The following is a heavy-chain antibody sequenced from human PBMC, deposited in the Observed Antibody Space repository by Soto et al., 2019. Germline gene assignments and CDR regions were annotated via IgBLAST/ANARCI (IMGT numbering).Heavy chain of an antibody. D-gene: IGHD2-15*01. Sequence: QVQLVESGGGVVQPGRSLRLSCAASGFTFSSYGMHWVRQAPGKGLEWVAVIWYDGSNKYYADSVKGRFTISRDNSKNTLYLQMNSLRAEDTAVYYCARYEPYLLWWGQGTLVTVSS. CDR2: IWYDGSNK. CDR3: ARYEPYLLW. CDR1: GFTFSSYG. J-gene: IGHJ4*02. V-gene: IGHV3-33*01.